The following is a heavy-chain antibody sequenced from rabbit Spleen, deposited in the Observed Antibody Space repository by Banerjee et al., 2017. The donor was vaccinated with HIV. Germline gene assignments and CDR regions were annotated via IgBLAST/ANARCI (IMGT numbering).Heavy chain of an antibody. CDR2: IDPVFGIT. Sequence: QLKESGGGLVQPGGSLKLSCKASGFTLSSYYMNWVRQAPGKGLEWIGYIDPVFGITYYASWVNGRFSISRENAQNTVFLQMTSLTAADTATYFCARVSETSGWGEDLWGQAPSSPS. J-gene: IGHJ4*01. CDR3: ARVSETSGWGEDL. D-gene: IGHD4-1*01. V-gene: IGHV1S7*01. CDR1: GFTLSSYY.